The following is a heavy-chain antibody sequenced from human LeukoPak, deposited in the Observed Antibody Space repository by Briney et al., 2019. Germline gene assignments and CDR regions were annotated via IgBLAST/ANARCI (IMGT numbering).Heavy chain of an antibody. V-gene: IGHV1-46*01. Sequence: ASVKVSCKASGYTFTSYYMHWVRQAPGQGLEWMGIINPSGGSTSYAQKFQGRVTMTEDTSTDTAYMELSSLRSEDTAVYYCATDLYGGKDYWGQGTLVTVSS. J-gene: IGHJ4*02. CDR2: INPSGGST. CDR3: ATDLYGGKDY. CDR1: GYTFTSYY. D-gene: IGHD4-23*01.